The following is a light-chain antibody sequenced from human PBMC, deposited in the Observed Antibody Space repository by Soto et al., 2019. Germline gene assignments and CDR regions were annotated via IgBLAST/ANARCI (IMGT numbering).Light chain of an antibody. Sequence: DIQMTQSPSFLSASLGDRVTIPSRASRSVDKWLAWYQQEPGRAPKLLIFDASTLHSGVPPRFSGSGSGTDFTLTISGLQPEDFATYYCQQLTIYPSTFGGGTKVDIK. J-gene: IGKJ4*01. CDR1: RSVDKW. CDR3: QQLTIYPST. V-gene: IGKV1-9*01. CDR2: DAS.